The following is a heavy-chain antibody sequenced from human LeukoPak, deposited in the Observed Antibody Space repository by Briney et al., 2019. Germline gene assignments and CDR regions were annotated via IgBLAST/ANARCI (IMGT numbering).Heavy chain of an antibody. V-gene: IGHV4-39*07. Sequence: SETLSLTCTVSGGSVSSSNYYWGWIRQPPGKGLEWIGSIYYSGSTYYNPSLKSRVTISVDTSKNQFSLKLSSVTAADTAVYYCARAPGYSYGLYYFDYWGQGTLVTVSS. D-gene: IGHD5-18*01. CDR2: IYYSGST. J-gene: IGHJ4*02. CDR3: ARAPGYSYGLYYFDY. CDR1: GGSVSSSNYY.